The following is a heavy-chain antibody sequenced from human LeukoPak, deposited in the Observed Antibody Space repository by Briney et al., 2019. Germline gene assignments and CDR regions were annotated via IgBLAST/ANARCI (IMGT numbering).Heavy chain of an antibody. V-gene: IGHV3-7*01. CDR1: GFTFSNYW. CDR3: ARSRTSGDEALAGNY. Sequence: GGSLRLSCAASGFTFSNYWMIWFRQAPGQGLEWVANIKPDGSDKSYVDSVKGRFTISRDNAKNSLDLQMNSLRAEDTAVYYCARSRTSGDEALAGNYWGQGTLVTVSS. D-gene: IGHD6-19*01. CDR2: IKPDGSDK. J-gene: IGHJ4*02.